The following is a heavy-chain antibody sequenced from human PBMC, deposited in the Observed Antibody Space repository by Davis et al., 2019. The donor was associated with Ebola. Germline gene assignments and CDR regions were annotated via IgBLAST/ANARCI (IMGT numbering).Heavy chain of an antibody. CDR3: ARPHDSSGPPLSMDV. Sequence: PSETLSLTCTVSGGSISSSSYYWGWIRQPPGKGLEWIGSIYYSGSTYYNPSLKSRVTISVDTSKNQFSLKMSSVTAADTAVYYCARPHDSSGPPLSMDVWGKGTTVTVSS. J-gene: IGHJ6*04. CDR1: GGSISSSSYY. CDR2: IYYSGST. D-gene: IGHD3-22*01. V-gene: IGHV4-39*01.